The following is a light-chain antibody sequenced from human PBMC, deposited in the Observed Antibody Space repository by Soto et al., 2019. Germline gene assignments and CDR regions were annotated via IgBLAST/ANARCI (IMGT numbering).Light chain of an antibody. CDR1: SSDVGSYNY. J-gene: IGLJ1*01. CDR2: DVD. CDR3: SSFTNSSPLGV. V-gene: IGLV2-14*03. Sequence: QSVLTQPASVSGSPGHSTTISCTGTSSDVGSYNYVSWYQHHPGKAPKLVIYDVDDRPSGVSNRFSGSKSGNTASLTISGLQAEDEADYYCSSFTNSSPLGVFGTGTKVTVL.